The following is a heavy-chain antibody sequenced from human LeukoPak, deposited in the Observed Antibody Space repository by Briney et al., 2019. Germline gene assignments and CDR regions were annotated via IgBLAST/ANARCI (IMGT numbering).Heavy chain of an antibody. CDR3: ARRHGCSSNSCAPDS. CDR2: IYPGDSDS. V-gene: IGHV5-51*01. D-gene: IGHD2-2*01. Sequence: GESLKISRRGSGYSFTTYWIGWVRQMPGKGLELMGIIYPGDSDSRYSPSFQGQVIMSADKSINTASLKWSSLQASGPAMYYCARRHGCSSNSCAPDSWGQGTMVTVSS. CDR1: GYSFTTYW. J-gene: IGHJ4*02.